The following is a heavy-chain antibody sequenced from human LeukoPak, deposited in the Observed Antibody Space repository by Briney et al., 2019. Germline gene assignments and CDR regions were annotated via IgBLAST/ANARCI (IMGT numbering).Heavy chain of an antibody. CDR1: GFTFTSYW. CDR3: ARDIVATEARGAFDI. V-gene: IGHV3-7*03. D-gene: IGHD5-12*01. Sequence: PRGSLRLSCAASGFTFTSYWMTWVRQAPGKGLEWVANIKQDGSEKYYVDSVKGRFTISRDNAKNSLYLQMNSLRAEDTAVYYCARDIVATEARGAFDIWGQGTMVTVSS. J-gene: IGHJ3*02. CDR2: IKQDGSEK.